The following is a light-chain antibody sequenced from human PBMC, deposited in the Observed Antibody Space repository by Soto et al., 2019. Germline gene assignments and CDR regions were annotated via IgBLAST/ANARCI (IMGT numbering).Light chain of an antibody. V-gene: IGLV4-69*01. CDR1: SGHSSYA. J-gene: IGLJ2*01. CDR3: QTWGTGIQV. CDR2: LNSDGSH. Sequence: QLVLTQSPSASASLGASVKLTCTLSSGHSSYAIAWHQQQPEKGPRNLTNLNSDGSHNKGDGIPDRFSGSSSGAERYLTISSLQSEDEADYYCQTWGTGIQVFGGGTKLTVL.